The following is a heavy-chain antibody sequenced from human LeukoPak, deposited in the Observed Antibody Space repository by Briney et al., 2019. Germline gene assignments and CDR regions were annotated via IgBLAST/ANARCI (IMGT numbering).Heavy chain of an antibody. J-gene: IGHJ6*03. D-gene: IGHD1-26*01. Sequence: SETLSLTCAVYGGSFSAYYWSWIRQPPGRGWGWIGEINHSGSTNYNPSLKSRVTISVDTSKNQFSLKLSSVTAADTAVYYCARGAGDYYYYMDVWGKGTTVTVSS. CDR1: GGSFSAYY. CDR3: ARGAGDYYYYMDV. V-gene: IGHV4-34*01. CDR2: INHSGST.